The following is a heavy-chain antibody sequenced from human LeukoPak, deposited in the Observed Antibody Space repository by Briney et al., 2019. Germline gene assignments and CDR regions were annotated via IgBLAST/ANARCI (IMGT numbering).Heavy chain of an antibody. V-gene: IGHV3-73*01. CDR1: GFTFSGSA. CDR3: TRLIRYCSGGSCSHTFDY. J-gene: IGHJ4*02. Sequence: PGKSLKLSCAASGFTFSGSAVHWVRQASGKGLEWVGRIRSKAGTYVTAYAASVKGRFNISREDSKNMAYLQMNSLKTEDTAVYYCTRLIRYCSGGSCSHTFDYWGQGTLVTVSS. CDR2: IRSKAGTYVT. D-gene: IGHD2-15*01.